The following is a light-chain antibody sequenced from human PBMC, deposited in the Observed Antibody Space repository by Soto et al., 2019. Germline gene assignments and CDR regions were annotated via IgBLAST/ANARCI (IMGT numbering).Light chain of an antibody. Sequence: EIVMTQSPATLSVSPGERATLSCRASQSVSSNLAWYQQKPGQAPRLLIFGASTRATGIPARFSGSGSGTDFTLTISSLEPEDSAVYYCQQRSNRLTVGGGTKVDIK. V-gene: IGKV3D-15*01. J-gene: IGKJ4*01. CDR1: QSVSSN. CDR2: GAS. CDR3: QQRSNRLT.